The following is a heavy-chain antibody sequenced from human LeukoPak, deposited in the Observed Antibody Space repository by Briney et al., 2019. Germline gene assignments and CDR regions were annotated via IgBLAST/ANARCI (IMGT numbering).Heavy chain of an antibody. J-gene: IGHJ4*02. D-gene: IGHD4-17*01. CDR3: TTEDYGDYVPDF. V-gene: IGHV3-15*01. CDR1: GFTFSKAW. Sequence: GGSLRLSCAAPGFTFSKAWMSWVRQAPGKGLEWVGQIKSKTDGGTTDYAAPVKGRFTISRDDSKNSLYLLMNSLKTEDTAVYYCTTEDYGDYVPDFWGQGTLVTVSS. CDR2: IKSKTDGGTT.